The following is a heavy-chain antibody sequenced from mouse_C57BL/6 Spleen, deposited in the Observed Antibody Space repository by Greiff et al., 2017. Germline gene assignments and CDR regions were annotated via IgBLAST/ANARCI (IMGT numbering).Heavy chain of an antibody. CDR2: IDPANGNT. D-gene: IGHD1-1*01. Sequence: EVQLQQSVAELVRPGASVKLSCTASGFNIKNTYMHWVKQRPEQGLEWIGRIDPANGNTKYAPKFQGKATITADTSSNTAYLQLSSLTSEDTAIYYWASRITTVPAEGYYAMDYWGQGTSVTVSS. CDR3: ASRITTVPAEGYYAMDY. CDR1: GFNIKNTY. J-gene: IGHJ4*01. V-gene: IGHV14-3*01.